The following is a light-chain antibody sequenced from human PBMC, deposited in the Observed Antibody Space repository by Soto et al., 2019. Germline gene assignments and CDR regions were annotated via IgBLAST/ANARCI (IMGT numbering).Light chain of an antibody. V-gene: IGKV3-20*01. CDR3: QQYGSSPLT. Sequence: EIVLTQSPGTLSLSQGERATLSCRASQSVSSSYLAWYQQKPGQAPRLLIYGASSRATGIPERFSGSGSGTDFTLTISRLEPEDFAVYDCQQYGSSPLTFGGGTKVEIK. J-gene: IGKJ4*01. CDR1: QSVSSSY. CDR2: GAS.